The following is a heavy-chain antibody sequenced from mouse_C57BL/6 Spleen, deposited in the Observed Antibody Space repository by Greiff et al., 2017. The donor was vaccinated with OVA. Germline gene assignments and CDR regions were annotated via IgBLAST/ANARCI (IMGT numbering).Heavy chain of an antibody. Sequence: QVQLQQPGTELVKPGASVKLSCKASGYTFTSYWMHWVKQRPGQGLERIGNINPSHGGTNYTEKFKSKATLTVDKSSSTASMQLSSLTSEDSAVYDCASKGDGIGSKARDYWGQGTSVTVAS. CDR3: ASKGDGIGSKARDY. CDR1: GYTFTSYW. J-gene: IGHJ4*01. D-gene: IGHD1-1*01. CDR2: INPSHGGT. V-gene: IGHV1-53*01.